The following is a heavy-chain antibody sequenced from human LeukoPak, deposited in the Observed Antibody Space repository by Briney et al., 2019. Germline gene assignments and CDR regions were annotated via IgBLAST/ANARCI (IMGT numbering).Heavy chain of an antibody. CDR3: ARLSCSGYSCNFDY. D-gene: IGHD3-10*02. V-gene: IGHV5-10-1*01. J-gene: IGHJ4*02. CDR1: GYRFSSKW. Sequence: GESLKTSCKGPGYRFSSKWISWVPQIPGKGLEWIGRIEPSDSYTNFSPSFQGHVTISANKTINTAYLQWSSLKASDAAMYYCARLSCSGYSCNFDYWGQGTLVTVSS. CDR2: IEPSDSYT.